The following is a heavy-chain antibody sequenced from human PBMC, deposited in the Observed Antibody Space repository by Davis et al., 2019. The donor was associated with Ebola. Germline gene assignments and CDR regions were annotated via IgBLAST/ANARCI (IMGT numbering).Heavy chain of an antibody. V-gene: IGHV4-61*09. CDR2: IYTSGST. CDR3: ARASGSYNWNLGGFDP. Sequence: PSETLSLTCTVSGGSISSGSYYWSWIRQPAGKGLEWIGHIYTSGSTNYNPSLKSRVTISVDTSKNQFSLKLSSVTAADTAVYYCARASGSYNWNLGGFDPWGQGTLVTVSS. J-gene: IGHJ5*02. D-gene: IGHD1-7*01. CDR1: GGSISSGSYY.